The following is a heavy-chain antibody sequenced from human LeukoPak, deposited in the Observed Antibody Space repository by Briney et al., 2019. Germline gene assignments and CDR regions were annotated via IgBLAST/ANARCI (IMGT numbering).Heavy chain of an antibody. V-gene: IGHV1-69*04. D-gene: IGHD4-23*01. CDR3: GRDKDGGKKYYYYYMDV. Sequence: SVKVSCKASGGTFSSYTISWVRQAPGQGLEWMGRIIPILGIANYAQKFQGRVTITADKSTSTAYMELSSLRSEDTAVYYCGRDKDGGKKYYYYYMDVWGKGTTVTVSS. J-gene: IGHJ6*03. CDR1: GGTFSSYT. CDR2: IIPILGIA.